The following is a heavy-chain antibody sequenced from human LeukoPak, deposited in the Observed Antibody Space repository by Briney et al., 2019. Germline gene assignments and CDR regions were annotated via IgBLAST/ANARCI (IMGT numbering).Heavy chain of an antibody. CDR3: ARGYYDSSGYYQPLNYFDY. V-gene: IGHV1-69*05. CDR2: IIPIFGTA. J-gene: IGHJ4*02. CDR1: GGTFSSYA. D-gene: IGHD3-22*01. Sequence: SVKVSCKASGGTFSSYAISWVRQAPGQGLGWMGGIIPIFGTANYAQKFQGRVTITTDESTSTAYMELSSLRSEDTAVYYCARGYYDSSGYYQPLNYFDYWGQGTLVTVSS.